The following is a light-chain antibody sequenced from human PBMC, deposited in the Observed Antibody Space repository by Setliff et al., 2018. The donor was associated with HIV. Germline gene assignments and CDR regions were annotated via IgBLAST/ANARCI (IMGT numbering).Light chain of an antibody. V-gene: IGLV2-14*02. Sequence: QSALTQPPSVSGSPGQSIIISCTGTINNIGSYNRVSWYQQRPGTAPKLIIFEVNKRPSGVSNRFSGSKSGSTASLAISGLQADDEGDYYCSSYTGSGTYVFGTGTKAPS. CDR1: INNIGSYNR. CDR3: SSYTGSGTYV. CDR2: EVN. J-gene: IGLJ1*01.